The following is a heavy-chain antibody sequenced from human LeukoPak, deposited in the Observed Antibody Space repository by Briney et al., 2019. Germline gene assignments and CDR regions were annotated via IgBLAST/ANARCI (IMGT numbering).Heavy chain of an antibody. J-gene: IGHJ4*02. CDR1: GFTVSSNY. D-gene: IGHD4-17*01. CDR3: AKTSVTTSLDY. Sequence: PRGSLRLSCAASGFTVSSNYMSWVRQAPGKGLEWVSVIYSGGSTYYADSVKGRFTISRDNSKNTLYLQMNSLRAEDTAVYYCAKTSVTTSLDYWGQGTLVTVSS. CDR2: IYSGGST. V-gene: IGHV3-53*01.